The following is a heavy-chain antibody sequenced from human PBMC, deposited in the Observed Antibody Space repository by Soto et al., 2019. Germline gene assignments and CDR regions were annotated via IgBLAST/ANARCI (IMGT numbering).Heavy chain of an antibody. D-gene: IGHD2-8*01. CDR3: ARDRCTNGVCYAPSDY. CDR2: ISSNGRST. J-gene: IGHJ4*02. Sequence: PGGSLRLCFATSGFTFSTYAMHWVRQAPGKGLEYVSAISSNGRSTYYANSVKGRFTISRDNSKNTLYLQMDSLRAEDMAVYYCARDRCTNGVCYAPSDYWGQGTLVTVSS. V-gene: IGHV3-64*01. CDR1: GFTFSTYA.